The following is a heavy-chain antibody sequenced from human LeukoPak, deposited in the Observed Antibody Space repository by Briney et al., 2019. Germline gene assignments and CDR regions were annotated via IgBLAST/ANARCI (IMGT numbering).Heavy chain of an antibody. CDR3: ATTSGFYGSGSFDY. V-gene: IGHV3-30*02. D-gene: IGHD3-10*01. CDR2: IRYDGSNK. J-gene: IGHJ4*02. CDR1: GFTFSSYG. Sequence: GGSLRLSCAASGFTFSSYGMHWVRQAPGKGLEWVAFIRYDGSNKYYADSVKGRFTISRDNSKNTLCLQMNSLRAEDTAVYYCATTSGFYGSGSFDYWGQGTLVTVSS.